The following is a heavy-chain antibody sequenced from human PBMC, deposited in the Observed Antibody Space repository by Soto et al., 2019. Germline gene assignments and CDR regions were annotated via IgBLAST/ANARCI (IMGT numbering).Heavy chain of an antibody. Sequence: GESLKISCEGSGYSFTTYWIAWVRQMPGEGLEWMGIIYPDDSDTRYSPSFQGQVTISADKSISTAYLQWSSLKASDTAIYYCARHALEMAMYYGMDVWGQGTTVTVSS. J-gene: IGHJ6*02. CDR3: ARHALEMAMYYGMDV. D-gene: IGHD2-8*01. CDR1: GYSFTTYW. V-gene: IGHV5-51*01. CDR2: IYPDDSDT.